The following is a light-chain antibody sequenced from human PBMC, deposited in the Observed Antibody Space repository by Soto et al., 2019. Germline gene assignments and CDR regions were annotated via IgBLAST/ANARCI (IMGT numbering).Light chain of an antibody. Sequence: EIVLTESPATLSLSPGERATLSCRASQRISNSYLAWYQQKPGRAPRLLLYDASSRATGIPDRVSGSGSGTDFTLTISRLEPEDFAVYYCQQYARPPFAFGQGTKVDIK. CDR2: DAS. CDR1: QRISNSY. V-gene: IGKV3-20*01. CDR3: QQYARPPFA. J-gene: IGKJ2*01.